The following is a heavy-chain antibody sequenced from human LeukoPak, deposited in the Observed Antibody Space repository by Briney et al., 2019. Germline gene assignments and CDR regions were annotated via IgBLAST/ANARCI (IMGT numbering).Heavy chain of an antibody. Sequence: GASVKVSCKASGYTFTTYAVHWVRQAPGQRLEWMGWINAGNGNTKYSQKFQGRVTITRDTSANIAYMELSSLRSEDTAVYYCATSQLVVPPYYFDYWGQGTLVTVSS. CDR2: INAGNGNT. J-gene: IGHJ4*02. CDR1: GYTFTTYA. V-gene: IGHV1-3*01. CDR3: ATSQLVVPPYYFDY. D-gene: IGHD6-13*01.